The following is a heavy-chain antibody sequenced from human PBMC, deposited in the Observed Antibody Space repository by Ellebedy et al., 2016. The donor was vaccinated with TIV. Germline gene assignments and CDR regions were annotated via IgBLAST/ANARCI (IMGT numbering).Heavy chain of an antibody. Sequence: AASVKVSCKASGYTFNIYAIHWVRQAPGQRLEWIGWINTDNGNTKYSQKFQGRVTITRDTSASTAYLELSSLRSEDRAVYYCARGWGSVEVAFDIWGQGTMVTVSS. CDR2: INTDNGNT. D-gene: IGHD5-24*01. V-gene: IGHV1-3*04. J-gene: IGHJ3*02. CDR3: ARGWGSVEVAFDI. CDR1: GYTFNIYA.